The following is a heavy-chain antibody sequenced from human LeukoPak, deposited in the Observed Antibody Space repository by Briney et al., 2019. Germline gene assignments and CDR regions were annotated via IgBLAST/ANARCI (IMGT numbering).Heavy chain of an antibody. CDR2: ISWNSGSI. D-gene: IGHD5-12*01. J-gene: IGHJ3*02. V-gene: IGHV3-9*01. CDR1: GFTFDDYA. CDR3: AKESGFARAFDI. Sequence: GRSLRLSCAASGFTFDDYAMHWVRQAPGKGLEWVSGISWNSGSIGYADSVKGRFTISRDNAKNSLYLQMNSLRAEDTALYYCAKESGFARAFDIWDQGTMVTVSS.